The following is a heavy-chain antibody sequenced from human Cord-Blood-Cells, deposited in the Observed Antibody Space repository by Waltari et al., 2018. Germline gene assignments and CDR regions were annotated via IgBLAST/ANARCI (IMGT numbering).Heavy chain of an antibody. D-gene: IGHD4-4*01. J-gene: IGHJ4*02. CDR3: ARGPPTVTTYYFDY. Sequence: EVQLVESGGGLIQPGGSLRLSCAASGFTVSSNSMSWVRQAPGKGLEWVSVIYSGGSTYYADSVKGRFTISRDNSKNTLYLQMNSLRAEDTAVYYCARGPPTVTTYYFDYWGQGTLVTVSS. CDR2: IYSGGST. CDR1: GFTVSSNS. V-gene: IGHV3-53*01.